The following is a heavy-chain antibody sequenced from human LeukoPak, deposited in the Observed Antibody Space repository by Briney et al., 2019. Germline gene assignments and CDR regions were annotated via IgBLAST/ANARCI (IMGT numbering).Heavy chain of an antibody. CDR2: ISGSSSGSTSNI. CDR3: GRDFWSGYYTED. J-gene: IGHJ4*02. Sequence: PGASLRLSCELSGIIFSTYAMNWVRQAPGKGLQWISYISGSSSGSTSNIHYADSVKGRFTISRDNAKNSLHLQMDSLSAEDTAVYYCGRDFWSGYYTEDWGQGALVIVSS. V-gene: IGHV3-48*04. CDR1: GIIFSTYA. D-gene: IGHD3-3*01.